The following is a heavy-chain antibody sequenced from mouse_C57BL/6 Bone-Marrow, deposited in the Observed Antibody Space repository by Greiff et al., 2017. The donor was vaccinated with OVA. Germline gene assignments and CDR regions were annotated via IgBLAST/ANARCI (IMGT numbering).Heavy chain of an antibody. CDR1: GFNIKDYY. J-gene: IGHJ1*03. V-gene: IGHV14-2*01. Sequence: VQLQQSGAELVKPGASVKLSCTASGFNIKDYYMHWVKQRTEQGLEWIGRIDPEDGETKYATKFQGKVTITADTSSNTAYLQLSSLTSEDTAVYYCAPIYYGHWYFDVWGTGTTVTVSS. D-gene: IGHD2-1*01. CDR3: APIYYGHWYFDV. CDR2: IDPEDGET.